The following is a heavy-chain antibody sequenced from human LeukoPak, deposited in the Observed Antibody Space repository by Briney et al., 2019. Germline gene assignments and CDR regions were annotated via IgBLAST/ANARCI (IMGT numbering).Heavy chain of an antibody. CDR1: GGSISSSSYY. CDR2: IYYSGST. Sequence: PPETLSLTCTVSGGSISSSSYYWGWIRQPPGKGLEWIGSIYYSGSTYYNPSLKSRVTISVDTSKNQFSLKLSSVTAADTAVYYCARVNYYDSSGRAHDAFDIWGQGTMVTVSS. V-gene: IGHV4-39*07. CDR3: ARVNYYDSSGRAHDAFDI. J-gene: IGHJ3*02. D-gene: IGHD3-22*01.